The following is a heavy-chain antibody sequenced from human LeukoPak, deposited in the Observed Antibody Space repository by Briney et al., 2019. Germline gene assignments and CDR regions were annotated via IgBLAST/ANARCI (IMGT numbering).Heavy chain of an antibody. D-gene: IGHD3-3*01. CDR3: ARDDFWSGSLHLFDY. CDR1: GYTFTGYY. CDR2: INPNSGGT. Sequence: GASVKVSCKASGYTFTGYYMHWVRQAPGQGLEWMGWINPNSGGTNYAQKFQGRVTMTRDTSISTAYMELSRLRSDDTAVYYCARDDFWSGSLHLFDYWGQGTLVTVSS. J-gene: IGHJ4*02. V-gene: IGHV1-2*02.